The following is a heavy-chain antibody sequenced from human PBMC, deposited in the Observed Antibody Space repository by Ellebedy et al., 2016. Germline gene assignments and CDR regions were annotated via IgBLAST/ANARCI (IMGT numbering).Heavy chain of an antibody. Sequence: GESLKISCAASGFTFSSYTMSWVRQVPGKGLEWVAAISGSSVTNYADSVKGRLTISKDNSKNTLYLHMSGLRAEDTAVYYCARDPGYYYYGMDVWGQGTTVTVSS. CDR1: GFTFSSYT. CDR3: ARDPGYYYYGMDV. V-gene: IGHV3-23*01. J-gene: IGHJ6*02. CDR2: ISGSSVT.